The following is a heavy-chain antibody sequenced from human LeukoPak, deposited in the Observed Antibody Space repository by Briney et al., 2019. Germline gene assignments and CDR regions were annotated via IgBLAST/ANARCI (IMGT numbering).Heavy chain of an antibody. CDR2: ISAYNGNT. CDR3: ARVGYDFWSGYYTYPQNWFDP. V-gene: IGHV1-18*01. J-gene: IGHJ5*02. CDR1: GYTFTSYG. D-gene: IGHD3-3*01. Sequence: GASVKVSCKASGYTFTSYGISWVRQAPGQGLEWMGWISAYNGNTNYAQKLQGRVTMTTDTSTSTAYMELRSLRSDDTAVYYCARVGYDFWSGYYTYPQNWFDPWGQGTLVTVSS.